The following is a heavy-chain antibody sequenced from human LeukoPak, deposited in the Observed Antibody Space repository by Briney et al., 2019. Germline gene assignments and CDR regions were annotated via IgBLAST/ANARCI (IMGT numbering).Heavy chain of an antibody. V-gene: IGHV3-30*02. D-gene: IGHD3-10*01. J-gene: IGHJ5*02. CDR3: ARGAYGLPPNLYNWFDP. CDR1: GFTFSSYG. CDR2: IRYDGSNK. Sequence: GGSLRLSCAASGFTFSSYGMHWVRQAPGKGLEWVAFIRYDGSNKYFADSVKGRFTISRDNAKNSLYLQMNSLRAEDTAVYYCARGAYGLPPNLYNWFDPWGQGTLVTVSS.